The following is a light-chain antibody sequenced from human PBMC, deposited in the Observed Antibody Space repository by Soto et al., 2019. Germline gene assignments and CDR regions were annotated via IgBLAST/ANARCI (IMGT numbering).Light chain of an antibody. J-gene: IGKJ4*01. Sequence: EIVMTQSPATLSVSPGERVTLSCRASQSVSSKLAWYQQKPGQAPRLLIYGAFTRATGVPARFSGSGSGTAFYVTISSLQSEDSAVYYCQQYDNWPPLTFGGGTKVEIK. CDR1: QSVSSK. CDR2: GAF. CDR3: QQYDNWPPLT. V-gene: IGKV3-15*01.